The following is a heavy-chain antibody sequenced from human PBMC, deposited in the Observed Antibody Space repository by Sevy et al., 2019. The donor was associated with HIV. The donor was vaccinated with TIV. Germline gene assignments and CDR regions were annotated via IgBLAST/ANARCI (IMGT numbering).Heavy chain of an antibody. CDR3: AGDDTAMALYYYYYYGMDV. J-gene: IGHJ6*02. D-gene: IGHD5-18*01. CDR2: IWYDGSNK. Sequence: GGSLRLSCAASGFTFSSYGMHWVRQAPGKGLEWVAVIWYDGSNKYYADSVKGRFTISRDNSKNTLYLQMNSLRAEDTAVYYCAGDDTAMALYYYYYYGMDVWGQGTTVTVSS. CDR1: GFTFSSYG. V-gene: IGHV3-33*01.